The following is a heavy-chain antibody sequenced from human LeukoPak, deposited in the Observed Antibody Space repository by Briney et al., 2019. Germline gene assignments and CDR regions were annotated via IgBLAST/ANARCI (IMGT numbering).Heavy chain of an antibody. CDR3: AKDLNNNGRGFDY. CDR2: IRASVSGT. D-gene: IGHD1-14*01. J-gene: IGHJ4*02. CDR1: GFTFSSYG. V-gene: IGHV3-23*01. Sequence: GESLRLSCAASGFTFSSYGLSWVRQAPGKGLEWVAAIRASVSGTYYADSVQGRFIISRDNSKNTLYLQTDRLRADDTAVYYCAKDLNNNGRGFDYWGQGTLVTVSS.